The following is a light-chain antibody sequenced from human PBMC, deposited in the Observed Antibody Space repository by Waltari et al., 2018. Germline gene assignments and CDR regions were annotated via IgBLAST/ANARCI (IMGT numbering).Light chain of an antibody. Sequence: DILMTQSPSTLSASVGDRVTITCRASQSIPRWLAWYQQKPGKAPKLLIYKASILESGVPSRFSGGGSGTEFTRTISSLQPDDFATYYCQHYDSYSATFGRGTKIEIK. CDR1: QSIPRW. CDR2: KAS. J-gene: IGKJ3*01. V-gene: IGKV1-5*03. CDR3: QHYDSYSAT.